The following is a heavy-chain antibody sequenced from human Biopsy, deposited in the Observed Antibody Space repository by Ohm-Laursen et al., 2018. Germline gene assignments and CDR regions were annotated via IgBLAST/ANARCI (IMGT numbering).Heavy chain of an antibody. V-gene: IGHV1-2*02. J-gene: IGHJ4*02. CDR2: INCKTGAT. CDR3: ARDPLNGHKHFDY. Sequence: ASVKVSCKASGYTLTGYAMHWARQAPGQGLEWLGYINCKTGATNYAQKFQGTVTMTRDTSISTAYLALGSLRSADTAIYYCARDPLNGHKHFDYWGQGSLVTVSS. CDR1: GYTLTGYA. D-gene: IGHD2-8*01.